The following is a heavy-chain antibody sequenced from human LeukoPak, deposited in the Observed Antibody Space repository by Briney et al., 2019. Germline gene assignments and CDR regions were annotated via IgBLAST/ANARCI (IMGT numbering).Heavy chain of an antibody. CDR1: GFTVSSNY. V-gene: IGHV3-53*01. CDR3: ARVKAARPYYFDY. D-gene: IGHD6-6*01. J-gene: IGHJ4*02. Sequence: GGSLRLSCAASGFTVSSNYMSWVRQAPGKGLEWVSVIYSGGSTYYADSVKGRFTISRDNSKNTLYLQMNSLRAEDTAVYYCARVKAARPYYFDYWGQGTLVTVSS. CDR2: IYSGGST.